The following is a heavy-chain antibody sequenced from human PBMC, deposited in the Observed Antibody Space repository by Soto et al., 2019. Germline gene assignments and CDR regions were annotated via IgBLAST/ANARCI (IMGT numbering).Heavy chain of an antibody. CDR3: AREKMTTVVTPGLDY. Sequence: QVQLVESGGGVVQPGRSLRLSCAASGFTFSSYAMHWVRQAPGKGLEWVAVISYDGSNKYYADSVKGRFTISRDNSRXTLYLQMNSLRAEDTAVYYCAREKMTTVVTPGLDYWGQGTLVTVSS. CDR2: ISYDGSNK. V-gene: IGHV3-30-3*01. J-gene: IGHJ4*02. D-gene: IGHD4-17*01. CDR1: GFTFSSYA.